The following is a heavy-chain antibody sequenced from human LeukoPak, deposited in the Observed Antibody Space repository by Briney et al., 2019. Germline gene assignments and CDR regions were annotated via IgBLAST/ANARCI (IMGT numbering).Heavy chain of an antibody. D-gene: IGHD3-3*01. V-gene: IGHV3-7*01. Sequence: GGSLRLSCAASGFTVSSYWMSWARQAPGKGLDWVANIKQDGSEKYYVDSVKGRFTISRDNAKNSLYLQMNSLRAEDTAVYYCARGKFGFWSGYPTDYWGQGTLVTVSS. CDR2: IKQDGSEK. J-gene: IGHJ4*02. CDR3: ARGKFGFWSGYPTDY. CDR1: GFTVSSYW.